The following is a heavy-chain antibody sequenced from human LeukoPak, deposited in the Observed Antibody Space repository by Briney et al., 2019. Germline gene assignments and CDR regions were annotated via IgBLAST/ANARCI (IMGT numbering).Heavy chain of an antibody. CDR3: ARASGRGAVAGPIDY. D-gene: IGHD6-19*01. Sequence: SQTLSLTCTVSGGSISSGGYYWSWIRQHPGKGLEWIGYIYYSGSTYYNPSLKSRVTISVDTSKNQFSLKLSSVTAADTAVYYCARASGRGAVAGPIDYWGQGTLVTVSS. J-gene: IGHJ4*02. V-gene: IGHV4-31*03. CDR2: IYYSGST. CDR1: GGSISSGGYY.